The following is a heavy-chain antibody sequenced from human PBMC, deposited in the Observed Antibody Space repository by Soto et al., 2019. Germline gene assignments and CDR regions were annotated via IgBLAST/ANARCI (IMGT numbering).Heavy chain of an antibody. J-gene: IGHJ6*02. CDR1: GFSFSGYA. CDR2: ISHDGSNR. V-gene: IGHV3-30-3*01. CDR3: ARVVLSNRWSEGLDV. Sequence: QVQLVESGGGVVQPGRSLRLSCAASGFSFSGYAMHWVRQAPGKGLEWVAVISHDGSNRPNADSVKGRFTISREISNNTLDLHMTSRRPEDTAVYYCARVVLSNRWSEGLDVWGHGTTVTVS. D-gene: IGHD2-21*01.